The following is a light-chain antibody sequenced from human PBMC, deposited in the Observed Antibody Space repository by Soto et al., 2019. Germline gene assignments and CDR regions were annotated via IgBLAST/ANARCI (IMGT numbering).Light chain of an antibody. J-gene: IGLJ1*01. CDR3: NSYTISTTYV. V-gene: IGLV2-14*03. Sequence: QSALTQPASVSGSPGQWITISCTGSSSDVGHSNHVSWYQQHPGKAPKLIIYGVTNRPSGISNRFSGSKSGSTASLTISGLQPEDEADYYCNSYTISTTYVFGTGTKLTVL. CDR1: SSDVGHSNH. CDR2: GVT.